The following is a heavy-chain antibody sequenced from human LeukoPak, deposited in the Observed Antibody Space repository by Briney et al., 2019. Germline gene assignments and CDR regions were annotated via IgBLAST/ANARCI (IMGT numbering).Heavy chain of an antibody. J-gene: IGHJ4*02. CDR1: GFTVSSNY. CDR3: ARGSIARVFSSTLFDY. V-gene: IGHV3-53*04. Sequence: PGGSLRLSCAASGFTVSSNYMSWVRQAPGKGLEWVSVIYSGGSTYYADSVKGRFTISRHNSKNTLYLQMNSLRAEDTAVYYCARGSIARVFSSTLFDYWGQGTLVTVSS. D-gene: IGHD2-2*01. CDR2: IYSGGST.